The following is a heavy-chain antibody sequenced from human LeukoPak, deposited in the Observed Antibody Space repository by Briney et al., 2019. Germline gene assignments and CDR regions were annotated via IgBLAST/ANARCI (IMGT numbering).Heavy chain of an antibody. CDR3: ARDGYSNGWYDFDY. V-gene: IGHV3-66*01. CDR1: GFTVSSNY. D-gene: IGHD6-19*01. J-gene: IGHJ4*02. CDR2: IYSGGNT. Sequence: PGGSLRLSCAASGFTVSSNYMSWVRQAPGKGLGWVSIIYSGGNTYYADSVRGRFTVSRDNPKNTLYLQMNNLRAEDTAAYYCARDGYSNGWYDFDYWGQGTLVTVSS.